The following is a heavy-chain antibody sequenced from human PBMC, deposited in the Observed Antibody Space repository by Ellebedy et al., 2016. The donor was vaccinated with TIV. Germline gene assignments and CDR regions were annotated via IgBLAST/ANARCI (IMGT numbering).Heavy chain of an antibody. J-gene: IGHJ4*02. Sequence: GESLKISXAASGFTFNDYYVSWIRQAPGKGLEWISSISNTGSTIYYADSVKGRFTISRDNAKNSLYLQMNSLRAEDTAMYYCARETSVADFDYWGQGTLVTVSS. CDR2: ISNTGSTI. CDR3: ARETSVADFDY. V-gene: IGHV3-11*01. CDR1: GFTFNDYY. D-gene: IGHD4-23*01.